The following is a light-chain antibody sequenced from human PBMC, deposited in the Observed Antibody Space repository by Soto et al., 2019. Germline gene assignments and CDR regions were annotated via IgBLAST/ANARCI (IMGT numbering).Light chain of an antibody. Sequence: QSVLTQPRSLSGSPGQSLTISCTGTSSDVGGYNYVSWYQQYPGKVPKLMIYDVTKRPSEVPDRFSGSKSGNTASLTISGLQAEDEADYYCCSHAGSYTYVFGTGTKVTVL. J-gene: IGLJ1*01. CDR3: CSHAGSYTYV. CDR2: DVT. CDR1: SSDVGGYNY. V-gene: IGLV2-11*01.